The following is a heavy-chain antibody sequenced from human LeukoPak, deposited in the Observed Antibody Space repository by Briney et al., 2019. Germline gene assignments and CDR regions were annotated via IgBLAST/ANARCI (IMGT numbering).Heavy chain of an antibody. CDR3: ARAVYDFWSGYYRAGWFDP. Sequence: ASVKVSCKASGYTFTSYGISWVRQAPGQGLEWMGWISAYNGNTNYAQKLQGRVTMTTDTSTSTAYMELRSLRSDDTAVYYCARAVYDFWSGYYRAGWFDPWGQGTLVTVSS. CDR1: GYTFTSYG. D-gene: IGHD3-3*01. V-gene: IGHV1-18*01. J-gene: IGHJ5*02. CDR2: ISAYNGNT.